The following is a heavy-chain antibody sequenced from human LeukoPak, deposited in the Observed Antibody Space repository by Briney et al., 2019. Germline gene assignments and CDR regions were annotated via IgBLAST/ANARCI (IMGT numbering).Heavy chain of an antibody. Sequence: ASVKVSCKASGYTFTNYVVHWVRQAPGQRPEWMGWIKAGNGDTKYSHHFQGRVTIARDTSASTAYMEPSSLTSEDTALYYCARDDCGDTCYPGGYWGQGTLVTVSS. CDR1: GYTFTNYV. V-gene: IGHV1-3*01. J-gene: IGHJ4*02. D-gene: IGHD2-21*01. CDR2: IKAGNGDT. CDR3: ARDDCGDTCYPGGY.